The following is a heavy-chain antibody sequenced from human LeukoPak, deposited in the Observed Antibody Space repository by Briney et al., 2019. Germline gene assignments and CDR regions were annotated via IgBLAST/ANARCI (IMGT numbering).Heavy chain of an antibody. J-gene: IGHJ4*02. D-gene: IGHD3-3*01. V-gene: IGHV3-23*01. CDR1: GFTFSSYA. CDR2: ISGSGGST. Sequence: GGSLRLSCAASGFTFSSYAMSWVRQAPGKGLEWVSAISGSGGSTYYADSVKGRFTISRDNSKNTLYLQMYSLRAEDTAVYYCAKAGPYYDFWSGYYSTGPSFDYWGQGTLVTVSS. CDR3: AKAGPYYDFWSGYYSTGPSFDY.